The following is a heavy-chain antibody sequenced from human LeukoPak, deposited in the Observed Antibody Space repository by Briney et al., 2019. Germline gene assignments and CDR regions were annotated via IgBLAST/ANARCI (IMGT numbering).Heavy chain of an antibody. D-gene: IGHD5-12*01. Sequence: SETLSLTCTVSGGSISSGDYYWAWIRQPPGKGLEWVASVYYSGSTYYSPSLKSRVTISGDTTENQFSLRLSSVTAADTAIYFCARHPSGYYENWGQGTLVTVSS. V-gene: IGHV4-39*01. CDR1: GGSISSGDYY. CDR2: VYYSGST. CDR3: ARHPSGYYEN. J-gene: IGHJ4*02.